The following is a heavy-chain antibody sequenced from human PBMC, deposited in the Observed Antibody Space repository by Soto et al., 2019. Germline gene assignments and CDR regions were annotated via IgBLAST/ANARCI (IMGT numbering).Heavy chain of an antibody. J-gene: IGHJ4*02. Sequence: QVQLVQSGTEVKKPGSSLKVSCKAIGGTFKTYAFSWVRQAPGQGLEWLGGIIPLFGTTNYARKFQDRVTITADESTSTAYMELSSLRSDDTAVYYCASCVGGGSCYLRPFFDYWGQGTLVTVSS. D-gene: IGHD2-15*01. CDR3: ASCVGGGSCYLRPFFDY. CDR2: IIPLFGTT. V-gene: IGHV1-69*01. CDR1: GGTFKTYA.